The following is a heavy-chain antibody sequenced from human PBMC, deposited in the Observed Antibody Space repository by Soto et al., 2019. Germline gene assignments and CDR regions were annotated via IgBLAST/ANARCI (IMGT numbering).Heavy chain of an antibody. CDR3: ARDADPYSSPLRYGMDV. V-gene: IGHV3-33*01. CDR2: IWYDGSNK. J-gene: IGHJ6*02. Sequence: GGSLRLSCAASGFTFSSYGMHWVRQAPGKGLEWVAVIWYDGSNKYYADSVKGRFTISRDNSKNTLYLQMNSLRAEDTAVYYCARDADPYSSPLRYGMDVWGQGTTVTVSS. CDR1: GFTFSSYG. D-gene: IGHD6-13*01.